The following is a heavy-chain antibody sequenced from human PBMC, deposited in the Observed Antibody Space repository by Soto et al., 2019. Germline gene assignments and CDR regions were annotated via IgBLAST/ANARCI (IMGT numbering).Heavy chain of an antibody. CDR3: ARLGMGEYSSSSGFDY. CDR1: GGSISSYY. CDR2: IYYSGST. Sequence: SETLSLTCTVSGGSISSYYWSWIRQPPGKGLEWIGYIYYSGSTNYNPSLKSRVTISVDTSKNQFSLKLSSVTAADTAVYYCARLGMGEYSSSSGFDYWGQGTLVTVSS. D-gene: IGHD6-6*01. J-gene: IGHJ4*02. V-gene: IGHV4-59*01.